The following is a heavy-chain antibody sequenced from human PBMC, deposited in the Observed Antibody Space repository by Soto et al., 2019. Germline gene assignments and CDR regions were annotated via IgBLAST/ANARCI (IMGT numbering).Heavy chain of an antibody. D-gene: IGHD1-26*01. CDR3: AKDGVGTTTFDY. CDR2: ISGNGGTT. J-gene: IGHJ4*02. Sequence: EVQLLESGGGLVQPGGSLRLSCAASGFTFSTYAMSWVRQAPGKGLEWVSLISGNGGTTYYADSVKGRFTISRDNTKNTLYLQMNSPRAEDTPVFYCAKDGVGTTTFDYWGQGTLVTVSS. V-gene: IGHV3-23*01. CDR1: GFTFSTYA.